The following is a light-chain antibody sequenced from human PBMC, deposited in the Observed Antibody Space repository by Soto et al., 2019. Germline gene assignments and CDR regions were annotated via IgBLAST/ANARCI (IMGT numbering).Light chain of an antibody. J-gene: IGKJ1*01. V-gene: IGKV3-20*01. CDR2: GAS. Sequence: EIVLTQSPAALSLSPGERATLSCRASQSVSSSYLAWYQQKPGQAPRLLIYGASSRATGIPARFSGSGSGTDFTLTISRLEPEDFAVYYCQQYKTFGQGTKVDIK. CDR1: QSVSSSY. CDR3: QQYKT.